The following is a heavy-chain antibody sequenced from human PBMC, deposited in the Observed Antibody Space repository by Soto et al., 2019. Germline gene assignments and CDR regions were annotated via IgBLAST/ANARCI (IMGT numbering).Heavy chain of an antibody. J-gene: IGHJ5*02. CDR1: GYTFTGYY. CDR3: ARDRGGTRIAAAGTWYNWFDP. V-gene: IGHV1-2*02. CDR2: INPNSGGT. D-gene: IGHD6-13*01. Sequence: SVKVSCKASGYTFTGYYMHWVRQAPVQGLEWMGWINPNSGGTNYAQKFQGRVTMTRDTSISTAYMELSRLRSDDKAVYYCARDRGGTRIAAAGTWYNWFDPWGQGTLVTVYS.